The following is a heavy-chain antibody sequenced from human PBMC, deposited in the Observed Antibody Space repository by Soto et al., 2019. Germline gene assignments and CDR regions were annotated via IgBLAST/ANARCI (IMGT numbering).Heavy chain of an antibody. J-gene: IGHJ6*02. CDR1: GGFISSGDSS. D-gene: IGHD6-13*01. Sequence: LSLTCAVSGGFISSGDSSWSWIRQPPGRGLEWIGHIYHGGTTFYNPSLKSRVAISEDRSKNQFSLNLSSVTAADTAVYYCARDVAAAGTTSGTHYYYYYGMDVWGQGTTVTVSS. CDR3: ARDVAAAGTTSGTHYYYYYGMDV. CDR2: IYHGGTT. V-gene: IGHV4-30-2*01.